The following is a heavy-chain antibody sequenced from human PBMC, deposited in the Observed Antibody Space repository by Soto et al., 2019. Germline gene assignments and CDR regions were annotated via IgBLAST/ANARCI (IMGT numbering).Heavy chain of an antibody. CDR2: IYSGGST. Sequence: GGSLRLSCAASGFTVISNYMSWVLQAPWKGLEWVSVIYSGGSTYYADSVKGRFTISRDNSKNTLYLQMNSLRAEDTAVYYCARDSQPRYSGYGASYYCYYMAFWGKGTTVTVSS. J-gene: IGHJ6*03. CDR1: GFTVISNY. D-gene: IGHD5-12*01. CDR3: ARDSQPRYSGYGASYYCYYMAF. V-gene: IGHV3-66*01.